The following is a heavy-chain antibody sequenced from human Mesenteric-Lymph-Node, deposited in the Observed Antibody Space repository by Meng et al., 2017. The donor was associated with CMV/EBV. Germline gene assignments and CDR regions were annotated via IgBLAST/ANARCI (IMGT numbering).Heavy chain of an antibody. D-gene: IGHD2-2*01. V-gene: IGHV3-74*01. CDR3: ARDHCSSTSCHLGDVGNWFDP. CDR1: SYW. CDR2: INSDESST. J-gene: IGHJ5*02. Sequence: SYWMHGGRQAPGKGLVWVSRINSDESSTSYAEFVKGRFTISRDNDKNTLYLQMNSLRAEDTAVYYCARDHCSSTSCHLGDVGNWFDPWGQGTLVTVSS.